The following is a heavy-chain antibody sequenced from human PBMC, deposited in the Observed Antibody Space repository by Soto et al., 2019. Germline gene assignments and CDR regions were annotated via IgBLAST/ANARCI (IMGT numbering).Heavy chain of an antibody. CDR2: IIYDGNKK. Sequence: GSLRLSGADSGFTYNSHAMHGVRQAPGKGLEWVAVIIYDGNKKYYADSVKGRFTIYRDNSQNTLYLQMNSLRAEDTALYYCAKQERYYDSGSYFYALDVWGQGT. CDR3: AKQERYYDSGSYFYALDV. CDR1: GFTYNSHA. J-gene: IGHJ6*02. V-gene: IGHV3-30*18. D-gene: IGHD3-10*01.